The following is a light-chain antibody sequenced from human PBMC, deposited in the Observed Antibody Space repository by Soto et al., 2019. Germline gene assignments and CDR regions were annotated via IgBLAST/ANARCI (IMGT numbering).Light chain of an antibody. CDR2: GAS. J-gene: IGKJ1*01. CDR3: HQFGYSPRT. V-gene: IGKV3-20*01. Sequence: IVVTQSPGTLSLSPGEGATLSCRASQSVSSNYLAWYQQKPGQAPRLLIYGASNRATDIPDRFSGSGSGTDFTLAIRRLEPEDFAVYYCHQFGYSPRTFGQGTKVDIK. CDR1: QSVSSNY.